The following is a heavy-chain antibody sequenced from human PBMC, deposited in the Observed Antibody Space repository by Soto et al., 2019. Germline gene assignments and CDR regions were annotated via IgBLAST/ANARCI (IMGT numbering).Heavy chain of an antibody. CDR3: ASRLAAAALV. Sequence: QVQLVQSGAEVKKPGASVKVSCKASGYTFTNYGISWVRQAPGQGLEWMGWINPYNGNTNYAQKRQGRGTMTTDTSTSTAYTERRSRRTDDTAVYYGASRLAAAALVWGQGTLVTVSS. J-gene: IGHJ4*02. CDR2: INPYNGNT. CDR1: GYTFTNYG. D-gene: IGHD6-13*01. V-gene: IGHV1-18*01.